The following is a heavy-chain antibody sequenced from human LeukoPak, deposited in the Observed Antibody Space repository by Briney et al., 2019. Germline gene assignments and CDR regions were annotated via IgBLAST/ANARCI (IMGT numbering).Heavy chain of an antibody. V-gene: IGHV3-23*01. D-gene: IGHD6-6*01. Sequence: GGSLRLSCAASGFTFSSHGMSWVRQAPGKGLEWVSAISTSGDGTYHADSVKGRFTISRDNSKNTLYLQMNSLRAEDTAVYYCAKDRIIAARRQYFDYWGQGTLVTVSS. CDR1: GFTFSSHG. J-gene: IGHJ4*02. CDR2: ISTSGDGT. CDR3: AKDRIIAARRQYFDY.